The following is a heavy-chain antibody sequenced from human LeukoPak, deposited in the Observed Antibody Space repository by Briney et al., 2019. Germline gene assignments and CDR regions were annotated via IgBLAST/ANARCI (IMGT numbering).Heavy chain of an antibody. CDR1: GDSVSSNSAA. CDR3: ARAHPGFDF. J-gene: IGHJ5*01. V-gene: IGHV6-1*01. CDR2: TYYRSKWYS. Sequence: SQTLSLTCAISGDSVSSNSAAWNWVKQSPSRGLEWLGRTYYRSKWYSDYAVSVRGRMTVNPDTSKNQFSLQLNSVTPEDSAVYYCARAHPGFDFWGQGTLVTVSS.